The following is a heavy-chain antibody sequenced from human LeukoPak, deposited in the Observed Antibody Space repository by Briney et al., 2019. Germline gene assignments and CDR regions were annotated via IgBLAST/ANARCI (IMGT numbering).Heavy chain of an antibody. J-gene: IGHJ4*02. CDR3: AKSIWVTPLVGY. D-gene: IGHD4-23*01. CDR2: ISGSGGST. Sequence: PGASLRLSCAASGFTFSSYAMSWVRQAPGKGLEWVSAISGSGGSTYYADSVKGRFTISRDNSKNTLYLQMNSLRAEDTAVYYCAKSIWVTPLVGYWGQGTLVTVSS. V-gene: IGHV3-23*01. CDR1: GFTFSSYA.